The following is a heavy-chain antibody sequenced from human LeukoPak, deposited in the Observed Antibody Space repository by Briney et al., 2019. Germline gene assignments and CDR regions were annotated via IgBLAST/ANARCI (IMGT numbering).Heavy chain of an antibody. V-gene: IGHV4-34*01. CDR2: INHSGST. CDR1: GGSFSGYY. J-gene: IGHJ5*02. D-gene: IGHD1-26*01. CDR3: AISIVGATTRWFDP. Sequence: PSETLSLTCAVYGGSFSGYYWSWIRQPPGKGLEWIGEINHSGSTNYNPSLKGRVTISVDTSKNQFSLKLSSVTAADTAVCYCAISIVGATTRWFDPWGQGTLVTVSS.